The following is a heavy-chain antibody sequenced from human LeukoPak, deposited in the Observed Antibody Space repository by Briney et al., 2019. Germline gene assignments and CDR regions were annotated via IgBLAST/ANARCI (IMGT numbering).Heavy chain of an antibody. V-gene: IGHV4-59*01. CDR3: TRVPTKRRQYLDY. CDR2: IYYSGST. J-gene: IGHJ4*02. Sequence: SETLSLTCTVSGGSISSYYWSWIRQPPGKGLEWIGYIYYSGSTNYNPSLKSRVTISVDTSKNQFSLKLSSVTAADTAVYYCTRVPTKRRQYLDYWGQGTLVTVSS. CDR1: GGSISSYY. D-gene: IGHD5-24*01.